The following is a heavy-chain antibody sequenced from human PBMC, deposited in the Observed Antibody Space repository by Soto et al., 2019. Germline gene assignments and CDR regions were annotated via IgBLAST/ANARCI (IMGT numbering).Heavy chain of an antibody. J-gene: IGHJ4*02. Sequence: SVKVSFKASGYTFTAYTLHWVRQAPGQRLEWMGWIIADNGNTEYSQKFQGRVTFTRDTSTNTAYMELSSLTSEDTAVYYCARSSVTTGLGLWGQGTQVTVSS. D-gene: IGHD4-17*01. CDR1: GYTFTAYT. CDR2: IIADNGNT. V-gene: IGHV1-3*01. CDR3: ARSSVTTGLGL.